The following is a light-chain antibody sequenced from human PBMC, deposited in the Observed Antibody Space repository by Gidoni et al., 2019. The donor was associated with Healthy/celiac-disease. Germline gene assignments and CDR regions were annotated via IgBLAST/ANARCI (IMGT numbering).Light chain of an antibody. CDR3: QVWDSSSDHYV. CDR2: SDR. V-gene: IGLV3-21*04. Sequence: SYVLTQPPSVSVAPGKTARITCGGNNIGSKSVHWYQQTPGQAPVLVIYSDRDRPSGIPERFSGSNSGNTATLTISRVEAGDEADYYCQVWDSSSDHYVFGTGTKVTVL. J-gene: IGLJ1*01. CDR1: NIGSKS.